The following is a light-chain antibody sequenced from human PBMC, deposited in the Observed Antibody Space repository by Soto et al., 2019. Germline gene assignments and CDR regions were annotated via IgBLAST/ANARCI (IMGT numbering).Light chain of an antibody. J-gene: IGKJ4*01. CDR1: QSLSSS. CDR2: GAS. CDR3: QQRTNWPPT. V-gene: IGKV3-11*01. Sequence: EIVLTQSPATLSLSPGERATLSCRASQSLSSSLAWYQQKPGQAPRLLIYGASNRATGISARFSGSGSGTDFTLIISSLEPEDFAVYYCQQRTNWPPTFGGGTKVEI.